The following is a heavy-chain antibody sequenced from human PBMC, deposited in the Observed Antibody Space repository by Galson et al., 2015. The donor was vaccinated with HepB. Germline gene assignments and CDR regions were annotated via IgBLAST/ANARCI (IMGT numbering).Heavy chain of an antibody. CDR1: GFTFSNAW. Sequence: SLRLSCAASGFTFSNAWMNWVRQAPGKGLEWVGRIKSKTDGGTTDYAAPVKGRFTISRDDSKNTLYLQMNSLKTEDTAVYYCTNGAGEHIVVVTAGDAFDIWGQGTMVTVSS. CDR3: TNGAGEHIVVVTAGDAFDI. CDR2: IKSKTDGGTT. V-gene: IGHV3-15*07. D-gene: IGHD2-21*02. J-gene: IGHJ3*02.